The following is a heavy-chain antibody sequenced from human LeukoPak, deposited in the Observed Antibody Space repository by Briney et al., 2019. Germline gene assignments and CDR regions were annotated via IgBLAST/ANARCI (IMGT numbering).Heavy chain of an antibody. CDR1: GYSISSGYY. V-gene: IGHV4-38-2*01. CDR3: AGEIGGYFDY. CDR2: IYHSGST. D-gene: IGHD3-10*01. J-gene: IGHJ4*02. Sequence: SETLSLTCAVSGYSISSGYYWGWIRQPPGKGLEWIGSIYHSGSTYYNPSLKSRVTISVDTSKNQFSLKLSSVTAADTAVYYCAGEIGGYFDYWGQGTLVTVSS.